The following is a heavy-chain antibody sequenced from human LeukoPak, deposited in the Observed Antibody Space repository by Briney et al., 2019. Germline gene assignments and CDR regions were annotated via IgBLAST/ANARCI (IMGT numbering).Heavy chain of an antibody. CDR1: GGSFSSYY. J-gene: IGHJ4*02. CDR2: IYTSGSN. D-gene: IGHD5-18*01. CDR3: SGEGGYSYGLGHPFDY. V-gene: IGHV4-4*07. Sequence: SETLSLTCAVYGGSFSSYYWSWIRQPAGKGLEWIGRIYTSGSNNYNPSLMRRVTISLDTSKNQISLKLSSVTAADTAAYYCSGEGGYSYGLGHPFDYWGQGNLVTVSS.